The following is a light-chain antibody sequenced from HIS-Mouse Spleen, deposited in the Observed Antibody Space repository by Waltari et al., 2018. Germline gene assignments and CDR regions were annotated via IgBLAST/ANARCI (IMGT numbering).Light chain of an antibody. J-gene: IGLJ2*01. Sequence: SYELTQPPSVSVSPGQTASITCSGDKLGYKYACWYQQKPGQSPVLVIYQDSKRPSGIPERFSGSNSGNTATLTIRGTQAMDEADYYCQAWDSSYSVFGGGTKLTVL. CDR2: QDS. CDR1: KLGYKY. CDR3: QAWDSSYSV. V-gene: IGLV3-1*01.